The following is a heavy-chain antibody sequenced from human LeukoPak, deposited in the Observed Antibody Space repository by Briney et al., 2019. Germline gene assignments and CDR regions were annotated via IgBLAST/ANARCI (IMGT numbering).Heavy chain of an antibody. CDR2: ISGSGSHA. D-gene: IGHD1-1*01. Sequence: GGSLRLSCAASGFSFGSYAMGWTRQAPGQGLEWVSAISGSGSHANYAESVRGRFTISRDNSKNTLYLQMHSLIAADTAVYYCGSGPVGTTVPWGQGTLVTVSS. V-gene: IGHV3-23*01. CDR1: GFSFGSYA. J-gene: IGHJ5*02. CDR3: GSGPVGTTVP.